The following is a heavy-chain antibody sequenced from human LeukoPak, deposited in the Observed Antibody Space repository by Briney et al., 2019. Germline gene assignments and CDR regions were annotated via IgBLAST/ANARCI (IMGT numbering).Heavy chain of an antibody. V-gene: IGHV3-53*01. J-gene: IGHJ3*02. CDR3: ARGGSYLSAFDI. Sequence: PGGPLRLSCAASGFTFSNAWMSWVRQAPGKGLEWVSIIYSGGSTFYADSVKGRFTISRDNPKNTLYLQMNSLRAEDTAVYYCARGGSYLSAFDIWGQGTMVTVSS. D-gene: IGHD1-26*01. CDR2: IYSGGST. CDR1: GFTFSNAW.